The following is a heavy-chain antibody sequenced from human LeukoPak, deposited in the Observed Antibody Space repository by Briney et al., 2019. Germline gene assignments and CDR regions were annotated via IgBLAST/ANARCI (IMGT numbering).Heavy chain of an antibody. J-gene: IGHJ4*02. V-gene: IGHV1-2*02. CDR3: ARDNTYYYDSSGYYYVW. CDR2: INPNSGGT. D-gene: IGHD3-22*01. Sequence: GASVKVSCKASGYTFTGYYMHWVRQAPGQGLEWMGWINPNSGGTNYAQKFQGRVTMTRDTSISTAYMELSRLRSDDTAVYYCARDNTYYYDSSGYYYVWWGQGTLVTVSS. CDR1: GYTFTGYY.